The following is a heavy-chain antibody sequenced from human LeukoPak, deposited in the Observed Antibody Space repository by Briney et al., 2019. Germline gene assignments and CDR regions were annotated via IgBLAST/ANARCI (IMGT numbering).Heavy chain of an antibody. CDR1: GGTFSSYA. CDR3: AREGYCSGGSCYTPASL. CDR2: IIPILGIA. V-gene: IGHV1-69*04. J-gene: IGHJ4*02. Sequence: ASVKVSCKASGGTFSSYAISWVRQAPGQGLEWMGRIIPILGIANYAQKFQGRVTITADKSTSTAYMELSSLRSEDTAVYYCAREGYCSGGSCYTPASLWGQGTLVTVSS. D-gene: IGHD2-15*01.